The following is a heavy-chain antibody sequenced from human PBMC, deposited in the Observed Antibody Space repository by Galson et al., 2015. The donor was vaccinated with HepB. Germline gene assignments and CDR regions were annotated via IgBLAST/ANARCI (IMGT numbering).Heavy chain of an antibody. CDR3: AKGGCLSPNCYTGSWFDP. V-gene: IGHV3-30*18. CDR2: VSFDGGNQ. D-gene: IGHD2-2*02. CDR1: GFTFNNSG. J-gene: IGHJ5*02. Sequence: SLRLSCAASGFTFNNSGMHWVRQAPGKGLEWVAVVSFDGGNQYYADSVKGRFTISRDNSKITLFLHMNSLRADDTAVYYCAKGGCLSPNCYTGSWFDPWGQGTLVTVSS.